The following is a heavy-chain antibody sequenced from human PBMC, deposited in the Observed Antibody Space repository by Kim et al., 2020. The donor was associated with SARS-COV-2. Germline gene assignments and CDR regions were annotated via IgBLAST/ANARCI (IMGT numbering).Heavy chain of an antibody. CDR3: TRDDERSPLNYYFAMDV. CDR2: ISGSSVYM. CDR1: GFTFSSYT. V-gene: IGHV3-21*01. J-gene: IGHJ6*02. D-gene: IGHD6-25*01. Sequence: GGSLRLSCAASGFTFSSYTMNWVRQAPGKGLEWVSSISGSSVYMYYSDSVKGRFTITRDDAKNSLYLQMNSLRAEDTAVYYCTRDDERSPLNYYFAMDVWGQGTTVTVSS.